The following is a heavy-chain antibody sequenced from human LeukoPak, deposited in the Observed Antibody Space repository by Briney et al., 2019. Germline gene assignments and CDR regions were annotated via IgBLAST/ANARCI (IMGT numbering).Heavy chain of an antibody. CDR1: GFTFSSYA. Sequence: GGSLRLSCAASGFTFSSYAMSWVRQAPGKGLEWVSAISGSGGSTYYADSVKGRFTISRDNSKNTLYLQMNSLRAEDTAVYYCAKRPLYQLYSSSSYHDYWGQGTLVTVSS. CDR2: ISGSGGST. J-gene: IGHJ4*02. CDR3: AKRPLYQLYSSSSYHDY. D-gene: IGHD6-6*01. V-gene: IGHV3-23*01.